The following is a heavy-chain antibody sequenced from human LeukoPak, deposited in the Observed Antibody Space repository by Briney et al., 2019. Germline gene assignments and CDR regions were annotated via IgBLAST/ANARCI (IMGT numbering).Heavy chain of an antibody. V-gene: IGHV3-30*02. D-gene: IGHD3-22*01. J-gene: IGHJ6*03. CDR3: AKGSKAVVFTRDHYMDV. Sequence: GGSLRLSCAASGFTFSSYGMHWVRQAPGKGLEWVAFIRYDGSGKYYADSVKGRFTISRDNSKSTLYLQMNSLRAEDAAVYYCAKGSKAVVFTRDHYMDVWGKGTTVTFSS. CDR1: GFTFSSYG. CDR2: IRYDGSGK.